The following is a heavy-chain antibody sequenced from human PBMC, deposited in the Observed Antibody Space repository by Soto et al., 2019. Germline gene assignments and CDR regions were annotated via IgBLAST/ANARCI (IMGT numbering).Heavy chain of an antibody. Sequence: PGEPLKICCKGSGYSFTSYWIGWVRQMPGKGLEWMGIIYPGDSDTRYSPSFQGQVTISAAKSISTSLLQWSSLKASDTAMYYCARHGVYYDSSGNDYDQYGMDVPGQRTTVIVS. J-gene: IGHJ6*02. CDR3: ARHGVYYDSSGNDYDQYGMDV. D-gene: IGHD3-22*01. CDR1: GYSFTSYW. V-gene: IGHV5-51*01. CDR2: IYPGDSDT.